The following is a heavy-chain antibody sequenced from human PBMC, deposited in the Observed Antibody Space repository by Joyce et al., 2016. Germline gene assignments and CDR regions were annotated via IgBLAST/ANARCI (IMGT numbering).Heavy chain of an antibody. V-gene: IGHV3-21*01. CDR1: GFIFSSYS. D-gene: IGHD4-11*01. Sequence: EVQLVESGGGLVKPGESLRLSCTASGFIFSSYSMTWVRQAPGKGRELVSSISRDNTYIFHAYSVKGRFTSSRDNARNSLYLQMNSLRAEDTAVYYCARDVLTTVTKAYGYWGQGTLVAVSS. CDR3: ARDVLTTVTKAYGY. CDR2: ISRDNTYI. J-gene: IGHJ4*02.